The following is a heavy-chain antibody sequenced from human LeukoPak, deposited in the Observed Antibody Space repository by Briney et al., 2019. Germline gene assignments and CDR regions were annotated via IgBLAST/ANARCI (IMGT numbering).Heavy chain of an antibody. Sequence: EGSLRLSCAASGNYWMHWVRQAPGKGLVWVSHINSDGSWTSYTDSVKGRFTISKDNAKNTVYLQMNSLRAEDTAVYYCVSFYETYWGRGTLVTVSS. CDR1: GNYW. D-gene: IGHD2/OR15-2a*01. CDR3: VSFYETY. V-gene: IGHV3-74*01. J-gene: IGHJ4*02. CDR2: INSDGSWT.